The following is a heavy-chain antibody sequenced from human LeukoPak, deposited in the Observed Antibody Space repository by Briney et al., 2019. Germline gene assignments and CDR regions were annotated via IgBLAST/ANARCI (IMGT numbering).Heavy chain of an antibody. CDR3: AREAAAGTIYYYYYGMDV. CDR1: GGSISSGGYY. V-gene: IGHV4-31*03. J-gene: IGHJ6*02. D-gene: IGHD6-13*01. Sequence: SETLSLTCTVSGGSISSGGYYWSWIRQHPGKGLEWIGYIYYSGSTYYNPSLKSRVTISVDTSKNQFSLKLSSVTAADTAVYYCAREAAAGTIYYYYYGMDVWGQGTTVTVSS. CDR2: IYYSGST.